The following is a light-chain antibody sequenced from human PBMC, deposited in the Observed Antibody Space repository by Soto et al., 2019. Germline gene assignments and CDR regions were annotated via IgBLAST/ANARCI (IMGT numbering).Light chain of an antibody. CDR1: QRVSSSS. V-gene: IGKV3-20*01. J-gene: IGKJ1*01. Sequence: EIVLTQSPATLSLSPGERAPLSCRARQRVSSSSLAWYQHKPGQAPRLLIYGAFTRATGFPARFSGSGSGTDFTLTIGRLEPEDFAVYYCQQYTTSSWTFGQGTKVDIK. CDR3: QQYTTSSWT. CDR2: GAF.